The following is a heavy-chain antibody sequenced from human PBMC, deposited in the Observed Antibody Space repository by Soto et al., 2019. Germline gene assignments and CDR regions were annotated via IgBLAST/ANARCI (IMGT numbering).Heavy chain of an antibody. CDR2: TYYSGGS. CDR3: ARPSGYDPAGAADK. D-gene: IGHD5-12*01. V-gene: IGHV4-30-4*01. Sequence: KSSETLSLTCTLSGASVSSAEHYWSWIRQPPGKGLEWIGYTYYSGGSYYNASLQRRVSISVDTSQNQFSLKLTSVTAADTAVYYCARPSGYDPAGAADKWGPGILVTVSS. J-gene: IGHJ4*02. CDR1: GASVSSAEHY.